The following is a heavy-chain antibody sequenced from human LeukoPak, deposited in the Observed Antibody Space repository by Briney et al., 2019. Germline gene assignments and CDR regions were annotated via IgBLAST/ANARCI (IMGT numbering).Heavy chain of an antibody. J-gene: IGHJ4*02. Sequence: GGSLRLSCAASGFAFSSYWMHWVRQAPGKGLVWVSRINSDGSRTTYADSVKGRFTISRDNAKNTLHLQMNSLRAEDTAVYYCARDVQAGPGYWGQGTLVTVSS. CDR2: INSDGSRT. CDR3: ARDVQAGPGY. CDR1: GFAFSSYW. V-gene: IGHV3-74*01. D-gene: IGHD6-19*01.